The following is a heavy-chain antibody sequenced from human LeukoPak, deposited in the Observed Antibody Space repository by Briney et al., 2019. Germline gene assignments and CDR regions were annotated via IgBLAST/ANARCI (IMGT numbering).Heavy chain of an antibody. CDR2: ISGSGGST. J-gene: IGHJ4*02. Sequence: GGSLRLSCAASGFTFSSYAMSWVRQAPGKGLEWVSAISGSGGSTYYADSVKGRFTISRDNSKNTLYLQMNSLRVEDTAVYYCAKDRIVGATTSYDYFDYWGQGTLVTVSS. CDR1: GFTFSSYA. V-gene: IGHV3-23*01. CDR3: AKDRIVGATTSYDYFDY. D-gene: IGHD1-26*01.